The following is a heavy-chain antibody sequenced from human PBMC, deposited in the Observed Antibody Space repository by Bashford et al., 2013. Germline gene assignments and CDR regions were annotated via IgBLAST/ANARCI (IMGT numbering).Heavy chain of an antibody. D-gene: IGHD1-1*01. CDR2: FIPFHGIL. V-gene: IGHV1-69*04. Sequence: VASVKVSCKASGGTFSSYAISWVRQAPGQGPEWMGRFIPFHGILSTAQRFQGRVTMTADRATSTTFMELSSLRFEDTAVYYCAHNGSVSPNGFDIWGQGTLVTVSS. J-gene: IGHJ3*02. CDR1: GGTFSSYA. CDR3: AHNGSVSPNGFDI.